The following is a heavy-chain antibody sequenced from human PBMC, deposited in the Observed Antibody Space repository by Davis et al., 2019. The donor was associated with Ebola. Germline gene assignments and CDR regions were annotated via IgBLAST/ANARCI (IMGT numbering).Heavy chain of an antibody. CDR1: GYSFTNYW. CDR2: IYPGDSDP. J-gene: IGHJ4*02. Sequence: GESLKISCQGSGYSFTNYWIAWVRQMPGKGLEWMGIIYPGDSDPRYSPSFQGQVTISADRSISTAYLQWSSLKASDTAIYYCARHGSVLVPAIYWGQGTLVTVSS. CDR3: ARHGSVLVPAIY. V-gene: IGHV5-51*01. D-gene: IGHD2-2*01.